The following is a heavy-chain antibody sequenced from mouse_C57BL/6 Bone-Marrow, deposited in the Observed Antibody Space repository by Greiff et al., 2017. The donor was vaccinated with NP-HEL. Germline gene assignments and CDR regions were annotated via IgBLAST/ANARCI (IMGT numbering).Heavy chain of an antibody. Sequence: VQLQQSGAELVKPGASVKLSCTASGFNIKDYYMHWVKQRPEQGLEWIGRIDPADGETKSAQNFQGKATITADKSSTTVYLQLSSLTSEATDVYYCARPHSYAMDCWGTGTSVTVSS. V-gene: IGHV14-2*01. CDR3: ARPHSYAMDC. CDR2: IDPADGET. J-gene: IGHJ4*01. CDR1: GFNIKDYY.